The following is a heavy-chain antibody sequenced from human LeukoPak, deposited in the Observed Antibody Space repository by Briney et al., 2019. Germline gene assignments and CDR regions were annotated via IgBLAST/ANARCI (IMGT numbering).Heavy chain of an antibody. CDR1: GCTFTGYY. J-gene: IGHJ4*02. Sequence: ASVKVSCKASGCTFTGYYMHWVRQAPGQGLEWMGRINPNSGGTNYAQKFQGRVTMTRDTSISTAYMELSRLRSDDTAVYYCARPRRRDGYNYDYWGQGTLVTVSS. D-gene: IGHD5-24*01. V-gene: IGHV1-2*06. CDR3: ARPRRRDGYNYDY. CDR2: INPNSGGT.